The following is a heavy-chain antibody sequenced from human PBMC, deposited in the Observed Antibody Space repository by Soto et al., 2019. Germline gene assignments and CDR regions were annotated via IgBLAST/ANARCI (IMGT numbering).Heavy chain of an antibody. CDR2: VNSGGST. CDR3: STGAGGSFYSSIHY. Sequence: EVQLLESGEDLIQPGGSLRLSCAASGFIFSSYAMSWVRQAPGKGLEWVSCVNSGGSTSYADSVKGRFTISRDTSKNTLYLQINSLIVEDTAVYYCSTGAGGSFYSSIHYWGQGTLVTVSS. D-gene: IGHD2-15*01. CDR1: GFIFSSYA. J-gene: IGHJ4*02. V-gene: IGHV3-23*01.